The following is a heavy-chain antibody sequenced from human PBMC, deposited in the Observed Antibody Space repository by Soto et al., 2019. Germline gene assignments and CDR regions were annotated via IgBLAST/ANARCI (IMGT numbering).Heavy chain of an antibody. V-gene: IGHV1-18*03. Sequence: QVQLVQSGAEVKKPGASVKGSCKASDYTFTSYGISWVRQAPGQGLEWMGWINTYSGNTDYARKFQGRVTMTTDTSTSTAYMEMRRLRFDDMAVYYCARSAETRYYGMDVWGQGTTVTVSS. CDR2: INTYSGNT. CDR3: ARSAETRYYGMDV. CDR1: DYTFTSYG. J-gene: IGHJ6*02.